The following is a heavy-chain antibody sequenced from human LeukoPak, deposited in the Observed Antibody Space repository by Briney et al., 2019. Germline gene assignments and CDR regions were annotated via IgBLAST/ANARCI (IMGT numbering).Heavy chain of an antibody. CDR3: ARDTRRIAAAGRRGYYYYYMDV. D-gene: IGHD6-13*01. CDR1: GYTFTSYG. CDR2: ISAYNGNT. V-gene: IGHV1-18*01. J-gene: IGHJ6*03. Sequence: GASVKVSCKASGYTFTSYGISWVRQAPGQGLEWMGWISAYNGNTNYAQKLQGRVTMTTDTSTSTAYMELRSLRSDDTAVYYCARDTRRIAAAGRRGYYYYYMDVWGKGTTVTASS.